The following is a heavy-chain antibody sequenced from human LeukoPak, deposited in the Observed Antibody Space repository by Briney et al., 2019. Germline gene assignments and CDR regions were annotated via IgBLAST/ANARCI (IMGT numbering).Heavy chain of an antibody. CDR2: INPNSGGT. J-gene: IGHJ6*02. CDR1: GGTFSSYA. Sequence: GASVKVSCKASGGTFSSYAISWVRRAPGQGLEWMGWINPNSGGTNYAQKFQGWVTTTRDTSISTAYMELSRLRSDDTAVYYCARESSSWYYYYYYGMDVWGQGTTVTVSS. CDR3: ARESSSWYYYYYYGMDV. V-gene: IGHV1-2*04. D-gene: IGHD6-13*01.